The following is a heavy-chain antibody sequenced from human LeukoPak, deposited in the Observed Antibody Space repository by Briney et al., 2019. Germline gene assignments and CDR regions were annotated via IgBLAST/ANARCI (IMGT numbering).Heavy chain of an antibody. D-gene: IGHD6-19*01. J-gene: IGHJ2*01. CDR2: ISWNSGSI. V-gene: IGHV3-9*02. Sequence: GRSLRLSRAASVFTPDDYAMHWVRQAPGKGLECVAGISWNSGSIGYADSVKGRFTISRDNAKNSLYLQMNSLRAEDKALYYCAKAQGGSGWYGPNWYFDLWGRGTLVTVSS. CDR3: AKAQGGSGWYGPNWYFDL. CDR1: VFTPDDYA.